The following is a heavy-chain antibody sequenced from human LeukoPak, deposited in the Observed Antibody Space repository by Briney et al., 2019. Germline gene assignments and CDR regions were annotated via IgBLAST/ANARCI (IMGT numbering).Heavy chain of an antibody. Sequence: SETLSLTCTVSGGSISSYYWSWIRQPPGKGLEWIGYIYYSGSTYYNPSLKSRVTISVDTSKNQFSLKLSSVTAADTAVYYCARDFGAAANWFDPWGQGTLVTVSS. CDR1: GGSISSYY. D-gene: IGHD6-13*01. V-gene: IGHV4-59*12. CDR3: ARDFGAAANWFDP. CDR2: IYYSGST. J-gene: IGHJ5*02.